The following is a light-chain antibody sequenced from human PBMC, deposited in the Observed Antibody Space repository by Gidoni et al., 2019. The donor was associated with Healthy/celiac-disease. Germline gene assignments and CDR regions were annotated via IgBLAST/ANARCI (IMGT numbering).Light chain of an antibody. CDR1: QSVSSN. J-gene: IGKJ1*01. V-gene: IGKV3-15*01. CDR3: QQYNNWPPT. CDR2: GAS. Sequence: ERVMTQSPATLSVSPGERATLSCRASQSVSSNLAWYQQKPGQAPRLLIYGASTRATGIPARFSGSGSGTEFTLTISSLQSEDFAVYYCQQYNNWPPTFXQXTKVEIK.